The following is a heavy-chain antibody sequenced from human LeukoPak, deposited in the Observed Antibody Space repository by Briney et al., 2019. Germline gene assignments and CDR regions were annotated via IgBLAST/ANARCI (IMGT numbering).Heavy chain of an antibody. CDR3: ARGQGGGGYSYGYPHYFDY. CDR1: GYTLTELS. J-gene: IGHJ4*02. CDR2: FDPEDGET. D-gene: IGHD5-18*01. Sequence: GASVKVSCEVSGYTLTELSMHWVRQAPGKGLEWMGGFDPEDGETICAQKFQGRVTMTEDTSTDTAYRELSSLRSEDTAVYYCARGQGGGGYSYGYPHYFDYWGQGTLVTVSS. V-gene: IGHV1-24*01.